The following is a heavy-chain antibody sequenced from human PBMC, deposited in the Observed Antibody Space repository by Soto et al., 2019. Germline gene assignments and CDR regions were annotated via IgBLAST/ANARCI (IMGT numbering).Heavy chain of an antibody. CDR3: ARVVGATPGA. J-gene: IGHJ5*02. CDR1: GSPFTGFV. D-gene: IGHD1-26*01. Sequence: QVQLVQSGAEVKKPGASVKVSCKASGSPFTGFVFNWGRRAIGQGLGWMGWMNPNSGNTGYDKKFQGRVTMTRNTSISTAYMELSSLRSEDTAVYYCARVVGATPGAWGQGTLVTVSS. V-gene: IGHV1-8*01. CDR2: MNPNSGNT.